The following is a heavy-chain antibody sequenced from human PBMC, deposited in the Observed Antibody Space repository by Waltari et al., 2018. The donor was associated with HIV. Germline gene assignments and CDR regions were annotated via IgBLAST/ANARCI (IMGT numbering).Heavy chain of an antibody. Sequence: QVQLQASGPGLVKPSQPLSLTCPVSGASIRRGRSSSTWISPHPGKGLEWIGYIYYSGSTYYNPSLKSRVTISVDTSKNQFSLKMTSVTAADTAVYYCARRRDYDNSGHYYYFDYWGQGALVTVSS. D-gene: IGHD3-22*01. CDR2: IYYSGST. CDR1: GASIRRGRSS. J-gene: IGHJ4*02. V-gene: IGHV4-31*03. CDR3: ARRRDYDNSGHYYYFDY.